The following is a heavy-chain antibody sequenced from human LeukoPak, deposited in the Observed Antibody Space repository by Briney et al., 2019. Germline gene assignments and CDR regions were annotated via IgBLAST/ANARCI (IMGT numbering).Heavy chain of an antibody. CDR2: ISAGGRTT. D-gene: IGHD3-3*01. CDR1: GLTFSNLK. Sequence: GGSLRLSCAVSGLTFSNLKMNWVRQAPGKGLEWVSYISAGGRTTFYADSVTGRFTTSRDNAKKSLYLQMSSLRVEDTAVYYCASWAGNTQSDSWSGPFDYWGQGSLVTVSS. CDR3: ASWAGNTQSDSWSGPFDY. V-gene: IGHV3-48*03. J-gene: IGHJ4*02.